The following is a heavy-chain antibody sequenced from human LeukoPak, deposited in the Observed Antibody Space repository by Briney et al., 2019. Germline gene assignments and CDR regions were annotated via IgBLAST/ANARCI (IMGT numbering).Heavy chain of an antibody. CDR3: AKDAGVAPGAFDI. V-gene: IGHV3-30*02. J-gene: IGHJ3*02. D-gene: IGHD7-27*01. CDR2: IRYDGSNK. CDR1: GFTFSSYG. Sequence: GGSLRLSCAASGFTFSSYGMHWVRQAPGKGLEWVAFIRYDGSNKYYADSVKGRFTISRDNSKNTLYLQMNSLRAEDTAVYYCAKDAGVAPGAFDIWGQRTMVTVSS.